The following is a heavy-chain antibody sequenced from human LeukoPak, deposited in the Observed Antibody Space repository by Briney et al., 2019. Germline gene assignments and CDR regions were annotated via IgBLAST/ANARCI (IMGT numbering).Heavy chain of an antibody. CDR2: IYYSGST. Sequence: KPSETLSLTCTVSGGSISSYYWSWIRQPPGKGLEWIGYIYYSGSTNYNPSLKSRVTISVDTSKNQFSLKLSSVTAADTAVYYCARERGRLIGYYYMDVWGKGTTVTVSS. V-gene: IGHV4-59*12. J-gene: IGHJ6*03. D-gene: IGHD3-10*01. CDR3: ARERGRLIGYYYMDV. CDR1: GGSISSYY.